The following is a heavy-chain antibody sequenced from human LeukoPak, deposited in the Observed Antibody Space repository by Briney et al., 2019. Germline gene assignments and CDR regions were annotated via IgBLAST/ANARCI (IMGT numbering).Heavy chain of an antibody. V-gene: IGHV3-23*01. CDR3: AKVRTTMIGAGGSALDY. D-gene: IGHD3-22*01. CDR2: ISGSGGST. CDR1: GFTFSSYA. Sequence: GGSLRLSCAASGFTFSSYAMSWVRQAPGKGLEWVSAISGSGGSTYYADSVKGRFTISRDNSKNTLYLQMNSLRAEDTAVYYCAKVRTTMIGAGGSALDYWGQGTLVTVSS. J-gene: IGHJ4*02.